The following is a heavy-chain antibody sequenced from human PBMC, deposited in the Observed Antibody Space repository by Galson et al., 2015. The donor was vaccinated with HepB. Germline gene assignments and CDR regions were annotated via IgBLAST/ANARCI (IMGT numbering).Heavy chain of an antibody. CDR1: GYTFTSYD. V-gene: IGHV1-8*01. Sequence: SVKVSCKASGYTFTSYDINWVRQATGQGLECMGWMNPNSGNTGYAQKFQGRVTMTRNTSISTAYMELSSLRSEDTAEYYCGRGGYYYNYMDVWGKGTTVTVSS. J-gene: IGHJ6*03. CDR2: MNPNSGNT. CDR3: GRGGYYYNYMDV.